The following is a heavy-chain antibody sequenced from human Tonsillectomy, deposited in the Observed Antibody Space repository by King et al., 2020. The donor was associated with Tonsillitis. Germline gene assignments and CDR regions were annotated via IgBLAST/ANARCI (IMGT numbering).Heavy chain of an antibody. V-gene: IGHV2-5*02. Sequence: QVTLKESGPTLVKPPQTLTLTCTFSGFSLSTSGVGVGWIRQPPGKALEWLALIYWDDDKRHSPSLKSRLTITKDTPKNQVVLTMTNMDPVDTATYYCARFWSGYFVTPHDAFDIWGQGTMVIVSS. J-gene: IGHJ3*02. CDR2: IYWDDDK. CDR1: GFSLSTSGVG. CDR3: ARFWSGYFVTPHDAFDI. D-gene: IGHD3-3*01.